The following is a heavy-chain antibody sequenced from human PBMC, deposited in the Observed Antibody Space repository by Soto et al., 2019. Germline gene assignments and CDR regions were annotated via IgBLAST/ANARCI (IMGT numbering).Heavy chain of an antibody. Sequence: QVQLVQSGAEVKKPGASVKVSCKASGGTFSSYAISWVRQAPGQGREWMGGIIPIFGTANYAQKFQGRVTITADESTSTAYMELSSLRSEDTAVYYCAREGWSRDGYNYDLDYWGQGTLVTVSS. J-gene: IGHJ4*02. CDR2: IIPIFGTA. CDR3: AREGWSRDGYNYDLDY. D-gene: IGHD5-12*01. CDR1: GGTFSSYA. V-gene: IGHV1-69*01.